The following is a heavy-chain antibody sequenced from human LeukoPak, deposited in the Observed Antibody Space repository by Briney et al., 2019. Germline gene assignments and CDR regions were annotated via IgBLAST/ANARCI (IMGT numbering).Heavy chain of an antibody. CDR2: IKSRTAGGTA. J-gene: IGHJ4*02. Sequence: GVSLRFYGAASAFTFLNVCMRRVRQAPGQGLEWVGRIKSRTAGGTADYDAPVTRRWTISRDASKNALYLQLNSRKTEDTAVYYCATLKTGTSSFLWGQGTLVTVSS. CDR3: ATLKTGTSSFL. D-gene: IGHD6-13*01. CDR1: AFTFLNVC. V-gene: IGHV3-15*01.